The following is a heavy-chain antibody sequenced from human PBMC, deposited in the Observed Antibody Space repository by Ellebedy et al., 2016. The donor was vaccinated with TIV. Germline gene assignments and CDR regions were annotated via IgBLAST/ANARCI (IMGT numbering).Heavy chain of an antibody. CDR1: GGTFSSYA. CDR3: ARGYDSSGYYYNDY. D-gene: IGHD3-22*01. J-gene: IGHJ4*02. V-gene: IGHV1-69*13. CDR2: IIPIFGTA. Sequence: SVKVSXXASGGTFSSYAISWVRQAPGQGLEWMGGIIPIFGTANYAQKFQGRVTITADESTSTAYMELSSLRSEDTAVYYCARGYDSSGYYYNDYWGQGTLVTVSS.